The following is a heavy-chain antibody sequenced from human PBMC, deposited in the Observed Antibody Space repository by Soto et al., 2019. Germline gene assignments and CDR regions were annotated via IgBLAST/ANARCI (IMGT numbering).Heavy chain of an antibody. V-gene: IGHV3-23*01. Sequence: PGGSLRLSCAASGFSFSTYAMSWVRQAPGKGLEWVSAISASGTSTYYADSVKGRFTISRDNSKNTLSLQMNSLRAEDTAVHYCARGLGYCSSTSCYIWFDYWGQGTLVTVSS. D-gene: IGHD2-2*02. CDR2: ISASGTST. CDR3: ARGLGYCSSTSCYIWFDY. CDR1: GFSFSTYA. J-gene: IGHJ4*02.